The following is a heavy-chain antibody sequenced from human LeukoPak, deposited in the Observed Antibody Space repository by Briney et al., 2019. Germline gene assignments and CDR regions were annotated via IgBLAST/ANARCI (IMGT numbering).Heavy chain of an antibody. CDR3: VRDWSDSSGEYYYYGMDV. D-gene: IGHD3-22*01. CDR2: ISYDGSNK. CDR1: GFTFSSYA. Sequence: PGGSLRLSCAASGFTFSSYAMHWVRQAPGKGLEWVAVISYDGSNKYYADSVKGRFTISRDNSKNTLYLQMNSLRAEDTAVYYCVRDWSDSSGEYYYYGMDVWGQGTTVTVSS. V-gene: IGHV3-30*14. J-gene: IGHJ6*02.